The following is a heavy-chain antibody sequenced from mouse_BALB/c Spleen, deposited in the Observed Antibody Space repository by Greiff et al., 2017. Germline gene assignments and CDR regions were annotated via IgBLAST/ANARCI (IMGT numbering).Heavy chain of an antibody. V-gene: IGHV1-31*01. CDR1: GYSFTGYY. CDR3: ARFDYDYAMDY. Sequence: VQLQQSGPELVKPGASVKISCKASGYSFTGYYMHWVKQSHVKSLEWIGRINPYNGATSYNQNFKDKASLTVDKSSSTAYMELHSLTSEDSAVYYCARFDYDYAMDYWGQGTSVTVSS. D-gene: IGHD2-4*01. CDR2: INPYNGAT. J-gene: IGHJ4*01.